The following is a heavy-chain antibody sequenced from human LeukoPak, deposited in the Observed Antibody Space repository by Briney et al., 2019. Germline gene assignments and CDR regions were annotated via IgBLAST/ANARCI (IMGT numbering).Heavy chain of an antibody. CDR2: ISYSGDNK. V-gene: IGHV3-30*04. Sequence: SGGSLSLSCAASGFNLTNYAMHWVRQAAGKGLEWVTLISYSGDNKYYADSVKGRFTFSRDKSKNTLYLQMNSLRPEDSAVYYCASDPRDGGQNVWGKGTTVTVSS. CDR1: GFNLTNYA. J-gene: IGHJ6*04. D-gene: IGHD5-24*01. CDR3: ASDPRDGGQNV.